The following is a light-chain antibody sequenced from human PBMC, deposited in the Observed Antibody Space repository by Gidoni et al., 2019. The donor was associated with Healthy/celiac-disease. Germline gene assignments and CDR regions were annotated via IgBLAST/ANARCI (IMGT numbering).Light chain of an antibody. J-gene: IGKJ4*01. CDR1: QGISSY. V-gene: IGKV1-9*01. CDR2: AAS. Sequence: IHLTYSPSFLSASVGDRVTITCRASQGISSYLAWYQQKPGKAPKLLIYAASTLQSGVPSRFSGSGSGTEFTLTISSLQPEDFATYYCQQLNSYPLTFGGGTKVEIK. CDR3: QQLNSYPLT.